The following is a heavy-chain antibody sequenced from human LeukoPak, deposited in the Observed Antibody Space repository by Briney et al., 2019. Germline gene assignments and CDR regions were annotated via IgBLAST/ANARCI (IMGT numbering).Heavy chain of an antibody. CDR1: GVSISSSSSY. V-gene: IGHV4-39*01. CDR2: IYYSGNT. CDR3: ARQTGSGLFILP. J-gene: IGHJ4*02. D-gene: IGHD3/OR15-3a*01. Sequence: KPSETLSLTCTVSGVSISSSSSYWGWIRQPPGKGLEWIGSIYYSGNTYYNASLKSQVSISIDTSRNQFSLRLTSVTAADTAVYYCARQTGSGLFILPGGQGTLVTVSS.